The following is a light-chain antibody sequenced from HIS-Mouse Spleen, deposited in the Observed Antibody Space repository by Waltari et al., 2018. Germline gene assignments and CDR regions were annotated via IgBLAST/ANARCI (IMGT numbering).Light chain of an antibody. J-gene: IGLJ2*01. CDR1: ALPKQY. CDR3: QSADSSGTYPV. CDR2: KDS. V-gene: IGLV3-25*02. Sequence: SYELTQPPSVSVSPGQTARITCSGDALPKQYAYWYQQKPGQAPVLVIYKDSERPSGIPERFSGSSSGTTVTLTISGVQAEEVADYYCQSADSSGTYPVFGGGTKLTVL.